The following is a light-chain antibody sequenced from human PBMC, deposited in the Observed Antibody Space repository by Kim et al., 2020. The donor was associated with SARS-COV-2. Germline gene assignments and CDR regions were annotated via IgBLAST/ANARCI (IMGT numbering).Light chain of an antibody. J-gene: IGKJ2*01. CDR3: QQYYSTHT. Sequence: DIVMTQSPDSLAVSLGERATINCKSSQSLLYSSNNKNYLAWYQQRPGQTPKLLIYWASARESGVSDRFSGSGSGTDFTLTISSLQAEDVAVYYCQQYYSTHTFGQGTKLEI. CDR2: WAS. CDR1: QSLLYSSNNKNY. V-gene: IGKV4-1*01.